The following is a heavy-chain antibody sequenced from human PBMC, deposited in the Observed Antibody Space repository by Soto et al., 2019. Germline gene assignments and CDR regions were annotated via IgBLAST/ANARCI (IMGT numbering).Heavy chain of an antibody. CDR1: GGSIRSNMYY. CDR2: VHYSGST. D-gene: IGHD3-22*01. J-gene: IGHJ1*01. Sequence: PSETLSLTCSVSGGSIRSNMYYWGWIRQPPGKGLEWIATVHYSGSTYYTPSLKNRVTISADTSNNQFSLRLNSVTAADTAVYYCARQHYYDSSGYYTWNWGQGTLVTVSS. CDR3: ARQHYYDSSGYYTWN. V-gene: IGHV4-39*01.